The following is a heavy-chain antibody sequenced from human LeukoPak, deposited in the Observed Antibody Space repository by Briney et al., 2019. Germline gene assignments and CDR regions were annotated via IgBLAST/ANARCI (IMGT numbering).Heavy chain of an antibody. CDR3: AGFGLRYFDWLSVFDY. V-gene: IGHV4-30-4*01. CDR1: SGSISSGDYY. J-gene: IGHJ4*02. Sequence: PSETLSLTCTVSSGSISSGDYYWSWIRQPPGKGLEWIGYIYYSGSTYYNPSLKSRVTISVDTSKNQFSLKLSSVTAADTAVYYCAGFGLRYFDWLSVFDYWGQGTLVTVSS. CDR2: IYYSGST. D-gene: IGHD3-9*01.